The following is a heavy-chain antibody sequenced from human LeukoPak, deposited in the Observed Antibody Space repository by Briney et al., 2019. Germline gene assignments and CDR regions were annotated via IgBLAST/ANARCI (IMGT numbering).Heavy chain of an antibody. J-gene: IGHJ5*02. CDR2: IYHSGST. V-gene: IGHV4-4*02. CDR3: ARTSSWRVNWFDP. CDR1: GGSISSSNW. D-gene: IGHD6-13*01. Sequence: PSGTLSLTCAVSGGSISSSNWWSWVRQPPGKGLEWIGEIYHSGSTNYNPSLKSRVTISVDTSKNQFSLKLSSVTAADTAVYYCARTSSWRVNWFDPWGQGTLVTVSS.